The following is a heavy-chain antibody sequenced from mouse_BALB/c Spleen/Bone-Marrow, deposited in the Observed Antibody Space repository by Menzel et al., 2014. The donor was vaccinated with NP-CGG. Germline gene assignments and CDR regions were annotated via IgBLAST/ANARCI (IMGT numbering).Heavy chain of an antibody. CDR3: TTYALDY. CDR1: GYSFTSYW. J-gene: IGHJ4*01. V-gene: IGHV1-5*01. CDR2: IYPGNSDT. Sequence: EVQLQQSGTVLARPGASVKMSCKASGYSFTSYWMHWVKQRPGQGLEWIGAIYPGNSDTSYNQKFNDKAKLTAVTSASTAYMELSGLTNEDSAVYYCTTYALDYWGQGTLVTVSS.